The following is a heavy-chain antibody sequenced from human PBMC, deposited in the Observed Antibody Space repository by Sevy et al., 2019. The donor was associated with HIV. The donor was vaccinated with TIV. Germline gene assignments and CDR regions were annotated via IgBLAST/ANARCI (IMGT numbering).Heavy chain of an antibody. Sequence: GGSLRLSCAASGFTFNIYSMSWVRQTPGKGLEGVATLSFGCGKINHADSVKGRFTMSRDDSKNAVYLQMNNLRVEDTAIYYCAREGCTEPHDYWGQGTLVTVSS. D-gene: IGHD2-8*02. CDR1: GFTFNIYS. V-gene: IGHV3-23*01. CDR2: LSFGCGKI. CDR3: AREGCTEPHDY. J-gene: IGHJ4*02.